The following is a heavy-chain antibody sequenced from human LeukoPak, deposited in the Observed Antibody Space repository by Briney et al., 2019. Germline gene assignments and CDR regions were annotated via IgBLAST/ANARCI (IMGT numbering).Heavy chain of an antibody. CDR1: GFTFSSYS. V-gene: IGHV3-48*01. J-gene: IGHJ3*02. D-gene: IGHD3-9*01. CDR3: ARAGGSDSHYDILTGWGAAGDAFDI. Sequence: PGGSLRLSCAASGFTFSSYSMNWVRQAPGKGLEWVSYISSSSSTIYYADSVKGRFTISRDNAKNSLYLQMNSLGAEDTAVYYCARAGGSDSHYDILTGWGAAGDAFDIWGQGTMVTVSS. CDR2: ISSSSSTI.